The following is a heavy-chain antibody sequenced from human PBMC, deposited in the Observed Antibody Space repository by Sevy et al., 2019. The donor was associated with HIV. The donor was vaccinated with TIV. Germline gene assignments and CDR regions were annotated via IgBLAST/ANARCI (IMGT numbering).Heavy chain of an antibody. CDR1: GYILTDLS. V-gene: IGHV1-24*01. J-gene: IGHJ6*02. Sequence: ASVKVSCKVSGYILTDLSMHWVRQAPGKGLEWMGGFDPEHGETIYAHKFQGRVTMTKDTSTDTAYMELSSLRSEDTAGCYCETCCSQPLVRRGVFYYYPMDVWGQGTTVTVSS. CDR2: FDPEHGET. CDR3: ETCCSQPLVRRGVFYYYPMDV. D-gene: IGHD3-10*01.